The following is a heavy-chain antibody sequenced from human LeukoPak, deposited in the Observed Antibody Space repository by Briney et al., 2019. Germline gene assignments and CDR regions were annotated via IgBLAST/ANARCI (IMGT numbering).Heavy chain of an antibody. Sequence: SEILSLTCTVSGGSVSSGSYYWSWIRQPPGKGLEWIGYIYYSGSTNYNPSLKSRVTISVDTSKNQFSLKLSSVTAADTAVYYCARGASLLATSAEYFQHWGQGTLVTVSS. J-gene: IGHJ1*01. CDR3: ARGASLLATSAEYFQH. CDR2: IYYSGST. CDR1: GGSVSSGSYY. V-gene: IGHV4-61*01. D-gene: IGHD5-12*01.